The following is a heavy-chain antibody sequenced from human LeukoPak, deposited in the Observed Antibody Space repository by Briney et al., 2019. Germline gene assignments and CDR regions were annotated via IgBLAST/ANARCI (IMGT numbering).Heavy chain of an antibody. Sequence: PGRSLRLSCAASGFTFSHYGLHWVRQAPGKGLEWVALLSYDGGNKNYADSVRGRFTISRDNYKNTLYLQMNSLRAEDTAVYYCAKDSSSTWFGGDSKWGQGTLVTVSS. V-gene: IGHV3-30*18. J-gene: IGHJ4*02. CDR3: AKDSSSTWFGGDSK. CDR2: LSYDGGNK. D-gene: IGHD3-10*01. CDR1: GFTFSHYG.